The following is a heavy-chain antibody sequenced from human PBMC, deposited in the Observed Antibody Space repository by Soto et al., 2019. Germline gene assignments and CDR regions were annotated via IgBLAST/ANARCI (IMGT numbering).Heavy chain of an antibody. CDR3: ARGSISWHYSTGYSLAASDI. CDR2: IVVGSGNT. J-gene: IGHJ3*02. Sequence: SVKVSCKASGFTFTSSAVQWVRQARGQRLEWIGWIVVGSGNTNYAQKFQERVTITRDTSTSTAYMELSSLRSEDTAVYYCARGSISWHYSTGYSLAASDIWGQG. CDR1: GFTFTSSA. D-gene: IGHD3-22*01. V-gene: IGHV1-58*01.